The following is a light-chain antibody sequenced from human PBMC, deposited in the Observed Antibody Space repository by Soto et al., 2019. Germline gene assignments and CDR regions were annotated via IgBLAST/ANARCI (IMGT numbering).Light chain of an antibody. CDR2: DAS. Sequence: IVLTQSPATLSLSPGERAALSCRASQGVGRFLAWYHQKPGQAPRLLIYDASNRATGIPARFSGSGSETDFTLAIDNLGPEDFAVYYCQQRGGWPLTFGGGTKVEIK. CDR1: QGVGRF. J-gene: IGKJ4*01. CDR3: QQRGGWPLT. V-gene: IGKV3-11*01.